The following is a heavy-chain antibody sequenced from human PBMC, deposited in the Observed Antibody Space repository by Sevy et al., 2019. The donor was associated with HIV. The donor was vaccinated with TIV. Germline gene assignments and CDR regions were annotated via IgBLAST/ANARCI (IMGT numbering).Heavy chain of an antibody. J-gene: IGHJ4*02. D-gene: IGHD2-21*01. CDR3: ARCPGHYSIDY. CDR2: IGTAAGVT. V-gene: IGHV3-48*02. CDR1: GFTFNTYS. Sequence: GGSLRLSFAASGFTFNTYSLNWVRQTPGKGLQWLSFIGTAAGVTYYADSVKGRFTISRDNAKNSLYLQMNSLRDEDTAVYYCARCPGHYSIDYWGQGTLVTVSS.